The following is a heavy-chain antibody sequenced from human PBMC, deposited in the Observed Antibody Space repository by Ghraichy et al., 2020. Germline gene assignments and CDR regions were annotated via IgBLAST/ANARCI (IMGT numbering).Heavy chain of an antibody. CDR1: GFTFKNVW. CDR2: IRSQTDGGTT. V-gene: IGHV3-15*01. CDR3: ATDRTSSGVVIVSLDV. Sequence: LSLTCAASGFTFKNVWMSWVRQAPGKGLEWVGRIRSQTDGGTTEYAEPVKGRFTISRHDAENTVSLEMTTLKIEDTAVYYCATDRTSSGVVIVSLDVWGQGTTVSASS. J-gene: IGHJ6*02. D-gene: IGHD3-3*01.